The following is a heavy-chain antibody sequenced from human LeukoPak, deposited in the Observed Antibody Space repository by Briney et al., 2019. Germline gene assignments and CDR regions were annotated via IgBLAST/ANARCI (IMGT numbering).Heavy chain of an antibody. D-gene: IGHD3-22*01. Sequence: ASVKVSCKASGYTFSNYYMYWVRQAPGQGLEWMGIINPSVGSTSYAQKFQGRVTLTRDTSTNTVYMELSSLRSEDTAVYYCARAYYYDTSGYYPGGDYWGQGTLVTVSS. CDR1: GYTFSNYY. V-gene: IGHV1-46*01. J-gene: IGHJ4*02. CDR2: INPSVGST. CDR3: ARAYYYDTSGYYPGGDY.